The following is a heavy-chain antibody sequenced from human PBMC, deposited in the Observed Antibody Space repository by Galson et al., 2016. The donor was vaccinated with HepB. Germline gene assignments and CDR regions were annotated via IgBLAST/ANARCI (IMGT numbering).Heavy chain of an antibody. J-gene: IGHJ4*02. CDR2: VYYNGGT. D-gene: IGHD5-18*01. V-gene: IGHV4-61*03. CDR3: AREYTYDHYFDY. Sequence: SETLSLTCTVSGGSVRSPSYYWTWIRQPPGKGLEWIGYVYYNGGTNYNPSLKSRVTISLDTPKKHFSLQLTSVTAADTAVYYCAREYTYDHYFDYRGQGTLVTVSS. CDR1: GGSVRSPSYY.